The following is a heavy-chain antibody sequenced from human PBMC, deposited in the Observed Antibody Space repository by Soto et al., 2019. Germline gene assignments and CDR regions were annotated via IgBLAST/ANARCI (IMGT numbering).Heavy chain of an antibody. CDR2: IGTSDNNI. J-gene: IGHJ4*02. Sequence: GGSLRLSCAASGFTFTSYEFNWVRQAPGKGLEWISYIGTSDNNIYYADSVKGRFTVSRDNARNSLYLQMNSLRAEDTAIYYCAREELNCGGDCFAFWGQGALVTVSS. V-gene: IGHV3-48*03. D-gene: IGHD2-21*01. CDR1: GFTFTSYE. CDR3: AREELNCGGDCFAF.